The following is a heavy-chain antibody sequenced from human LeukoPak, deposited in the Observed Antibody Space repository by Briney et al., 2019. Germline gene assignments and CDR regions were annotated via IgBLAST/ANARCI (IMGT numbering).Heavy chain of an antibody. D-gene: IGHD5-24*01. CDR3: ARLRSGYNSPYLFDY. CDR2: IYYSGGT. V-gene: IGHV4-59*08. CDR1: GGSISSYY. Sequence: SETLSLTCTVSGGSISSYYWSWIRQPPGKGLEWIGYIYYSGGTNYNPSLKSRVTISVDTSKNQFSLKLSSVTAADTAVYYCARLRSGYNSPYLFDYWGQGTLVTVSS. J-gene: IGHJ4*02.